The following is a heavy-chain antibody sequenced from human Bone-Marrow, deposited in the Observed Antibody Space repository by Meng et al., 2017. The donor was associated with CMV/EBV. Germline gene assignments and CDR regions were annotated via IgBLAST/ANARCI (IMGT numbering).Heavy chain of an antibody. CDR3: AREPRDSRVTQGTY. CDR2: IYYSGST. V-gene: IGHV4-61*01. D-gene: IGHD3-22*01. J-gene: IGHJ4*02. Sequence: GSLRLSCPVSGGSDSSGSYYWSWIRQPPGKGLEWIGYIYYSGSTNYNPSLKSRVTISVDTSKNQFSLKLSSVTAADTAVYYCAREPRDSRVTQGTYWGQGTLVTVSS. CDR1: GGSDSSGSYY.